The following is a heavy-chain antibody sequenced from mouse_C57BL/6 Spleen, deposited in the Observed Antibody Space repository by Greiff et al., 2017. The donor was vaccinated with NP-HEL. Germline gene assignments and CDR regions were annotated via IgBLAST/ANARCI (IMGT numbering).Heavy chain of an antibody. CDR1: GYAFSSYW. Sequence: QVQLQQSGAELVKPGASVKISCKASGYAFSSYWMNWVKQRPGKGLEWIGQIYPGDGDTNYNGKFKGKATLTADKSSSTAYMQLSSLTSEDSAVYFCSRYGGTTVVAPYAMDYWGQGTSVTVSS. D-gene: IGHD1-1*01. J-gene: IGHJ4*01. CDR3: SRYGGTTVVAPYAMDY. CDR2: IYPGDGDT. V-gene: IGHV1-80*01.